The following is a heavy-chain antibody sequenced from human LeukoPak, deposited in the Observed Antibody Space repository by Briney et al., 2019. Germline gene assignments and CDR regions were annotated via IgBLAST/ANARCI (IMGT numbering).Heavy chain of an antibody. CDR2: ISSSSSYI. J-gene: IGHJ3*02. CDR1: GFTFSSYS. Sequence: GGSLRLSCAASGFTFSSYSMNWVRQAPGKGLEWVSSISSSSSYIYYADSVKGRFTISRDNAKNSLYLQMNSLRDEDTAVYYCARDPYYDYVWGSYRLAFDAFDIWGQGTMVTVSS. CDR3: ARDPYYDYVWGSYRLAFDAFDI. D-gene: IGHD3-16*02. V-gene: IGHV3-21*01.